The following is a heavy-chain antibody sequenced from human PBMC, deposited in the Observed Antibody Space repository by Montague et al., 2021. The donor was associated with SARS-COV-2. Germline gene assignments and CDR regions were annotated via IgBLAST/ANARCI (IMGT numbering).Heavy chain of an antibody. CDR1: SGSISNYY. Sequence: SETLSLTCTVSSGSISNYYWSWIRQPPGKGLEWIGYVYSSGSTNYNPSLEGRVTMSVDTSKNQFSLKLSSVTAADTAVYYCARGGWGGTDCSSTSCKPYYYYYGMDVWGQGTTVTVSS. J-gene: IGHJ6*02. CDR2: VYSSGST. V-gene: IGHV4-59*08. CDR3: ARGGWGGTDCSSTSCKPYYYYYGMDV. D-gene: IGHD2-2*01.